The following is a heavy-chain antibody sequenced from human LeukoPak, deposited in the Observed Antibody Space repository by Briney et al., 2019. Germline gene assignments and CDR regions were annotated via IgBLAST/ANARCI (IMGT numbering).Heavy chain of an antibody. Sequence: GGSLRLSCAASGFTFSNYNMNWVRQAPGWGLEWVAYISSSSSTIYYADSVKGRFTISRDNAKNSLYLQMNSLRAEDTAVYYCARDSLNMVRGVPFDYWGQGTLVTVSS. CDR3: ARDSLNMVRGVPFDY. CDR1: GFTFSNYN. V-gene: IGHV3-48*01. J-gene: IGHJ4*02. CDR2: ISSSSSTI. D-gene: IGHD3-10*01.